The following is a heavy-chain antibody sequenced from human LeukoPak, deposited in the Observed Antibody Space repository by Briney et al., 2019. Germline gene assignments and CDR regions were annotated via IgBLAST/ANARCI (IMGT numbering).Heavy chain of an antibody. CDR3: ARDEIGPSEY. CDR2: INQGGSET. V-gene: IGHV3-7*01. CDR1: GFTFSKYW. Sequence: GSLRLSCTASGFTFSKYWMSWLRQAPGKGLEWVASINQGGSETYYVDSVKGRFTISRDNGKNSLYLQMNSLRAEDTAVYFCARDEIGPSEYWGQGTLITVSS. J-gene: IGHJ4*02.